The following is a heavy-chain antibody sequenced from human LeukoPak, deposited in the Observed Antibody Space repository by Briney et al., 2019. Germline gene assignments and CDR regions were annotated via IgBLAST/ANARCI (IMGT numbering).Heavy chain of an antibody. CDR3: AVAPGDY. Sequence: ASVRVPCEASGYSFTDYYIHWVRQAPGKGLEWMGWINPNNDYTFYAQKFQGRVTLTRVTSISTVYMELSRLTSDDTASYYCAVAPGDYWGQGTQVIVSA. J-gene: IGHJ4*02. CDR1: GYSFTDYY. D-gene: IGHD2-21*01. V-gene: IGHV1-2*02. CDR2: INPNNDYT.